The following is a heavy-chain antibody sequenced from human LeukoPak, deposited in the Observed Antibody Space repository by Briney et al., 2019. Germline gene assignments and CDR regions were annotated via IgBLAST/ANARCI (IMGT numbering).Heavy chain of an antibody. CDR3: ARGLEQQLVLGAFDI. V-gene: IGHV4-4*07. J-gene: IGHJ3*02. CDR1: GGSISSYY. CDR2: IYTSGST. D-gene: IGHD6-13*01. Sequence: PSETLPLTCTVSGGSISSYYWSWIRQPAGKGLEWIGRIYTSGSTNYNPSLKSRVTTSVDTSKNQFSLRLSSVTAADTAVYYCARGLEQQLVLGAFDIWGQGTMVTVSS.